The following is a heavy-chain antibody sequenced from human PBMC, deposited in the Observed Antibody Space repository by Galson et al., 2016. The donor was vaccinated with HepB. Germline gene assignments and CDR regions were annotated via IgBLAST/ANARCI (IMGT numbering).Heavy chain of an antibody. Sequence: SLRLSCASSGFAFINYEMTWVRQAPGQGLEWISYISSSDNTIYDADSVQGRFIISRDNAENSLFLQMNNLRAEDTAVYFCARVELGGYQLWGQGTTVTVSS. CDR3: ARVELGGYQL. D-gene: IGHD2-2*01. J-gene: IGHJ6*02. V-gene: IGHV3-48*03. CDR2: ISSSDNTI. CDR1: GFAFINYE.